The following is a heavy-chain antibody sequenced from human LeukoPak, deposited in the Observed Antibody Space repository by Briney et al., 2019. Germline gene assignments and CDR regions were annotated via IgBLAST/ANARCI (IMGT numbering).Heavy chain of an antibody. J-gene: IGHJ6*03. Sequence: SETLSLTCAVYGGSFSGYYWSWIRQPPGKGLEWVGEINHSGSTNYNPSLKSRVTISVDTSKNQFSLKLSSVTAADTAVYYCARAEDCRGGTCYSHYYYYMDVWGKGTTVTVSS. CDR2: INHSGST. CDR3: ARAEDCRGGTCYSHYYYYMDV. CDR1: GGSFSGYY. V-gene: IGHV4-34*01. D-gene: IGHD2-15*01.